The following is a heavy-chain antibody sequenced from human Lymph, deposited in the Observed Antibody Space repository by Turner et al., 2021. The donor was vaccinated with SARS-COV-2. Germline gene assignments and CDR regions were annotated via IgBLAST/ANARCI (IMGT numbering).Heavy chain of an antibody. V-gene: IGHV1-2*02. J-gene: IGHJ4*02. CDR1: GYTFTGYS. D-gene: IGHD6-19*01. CDR2: INPNRGGT. Sequence: QVQLVQCGAEVRNPGASVKAAWKASGYTFTGYSMHWVRQAPGQGLEWMGWINPNRGGTYYAQKFQGRVTMTRDTSISTAYMELSRLRSDDTAVYYCARDSSSGWQFDYWGQGTLVTVSS. CDR3: ARDSSSGWQFDY.